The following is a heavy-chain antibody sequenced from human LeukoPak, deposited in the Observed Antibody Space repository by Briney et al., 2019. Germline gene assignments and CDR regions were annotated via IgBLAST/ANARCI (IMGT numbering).Heavy chain of an antibody. CDR3: AMAYSSSWYYFDY. CDR2: ISYSGST. D-gene: IGHD6-13*01. J-gene: IGHJ4*02. V-gene: IGHV4-59*01. CDR1: GGSISSYY. Sequence: SETLSLTCTVSGGSISSYYWSWIRQPPGKGLEWIGYISYSGSTNYNPSLKSRVTIAVDTSKNQFSLRLNSVTAADTAVYYCAMAYSSSWYYFDYWGQGTLVTVSS.